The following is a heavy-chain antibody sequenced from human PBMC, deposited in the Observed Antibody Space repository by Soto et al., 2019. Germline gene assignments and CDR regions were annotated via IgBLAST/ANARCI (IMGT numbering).Heavy chain of an antibody. Sequence: ASVKVSCMASGYTFASYDMHWVRQAPGQRLEWMGWINAGNGNTKYSQKFQGRVTTTRDTSASTAYMELSSLRSEDTAVYYCARMDDNDFDYYYYGMDVWGQGTTVTVSS. CDR2: INAGNGNT. CDR3: ARMDDNDFDYYYYGMDV. D-gene: IGHD3-16*01. J-gene: IGHJ6*02. V-gene: IGHV1-3*01. CDR1: GYTFASYD.